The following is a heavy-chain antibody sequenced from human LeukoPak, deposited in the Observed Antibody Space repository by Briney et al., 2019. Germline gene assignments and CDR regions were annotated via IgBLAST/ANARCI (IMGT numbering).Heavy chain of an antibody. CDR1: GFTFSSYA. CDR3: AKALSYGSGSYYTLTSDY. V-gene: IGHV3-23*01. J-gene: IGHJ4*02. D-gene: IGHD3-10*01. Sequence: GGSLRLSCAASGFTFSSYAMSWVRQAPGKGLEWVSAISGSGGSTYYADSVKGRFTISRDNSKNTLYLQMNSLRAEDTAVYYCAKALSYGSGSYYTLTSDYWGQGTLVTVSS. CDR2: ISGSGGST.